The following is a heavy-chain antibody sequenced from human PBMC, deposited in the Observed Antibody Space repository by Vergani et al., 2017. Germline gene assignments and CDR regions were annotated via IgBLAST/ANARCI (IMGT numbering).Heavy chain of an antibody. V-gene: IGHV4-59*01. Sequence: QVQLQESGPGLVKPSETLSLTCTVSGGSISSYYWSWIRQPPGKGLEWIGYIYYSGSTNYNPSLKSRVTISVDTSKNQFSLKLSSVTAADTAVYYCARGSCLGMAVWYFDLWGRGTLVTVSS. D-gene: IGHD7-27*01. J-gene: IGHJ2*01. CDR2: IYYSGST. CDR3: ARGSCLGMAVWYFDL. CDR1: GGSISSYY.